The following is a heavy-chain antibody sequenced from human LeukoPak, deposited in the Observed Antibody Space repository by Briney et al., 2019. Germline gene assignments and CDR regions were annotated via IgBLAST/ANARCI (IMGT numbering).Heavy chain of an antibody. Sequence: GGSLPLSCAASGFTFSSYAMSWVRQAPGKGLEWVSAISGSGGSTYYADSVKGRFTISRDNSENTLYLQMNSLRAEDTAVYYCAKDRDIVVVPAAPDWFVPWGEGDLVSVSS. V-gene: IGHV3-23*01. J-gene: IGHJ5*02. CDR2: ISGSGGST. D-gene: IGHD2-2*01. CDR1: GFTFSSYA. CDR3: AKDRDIVVVPAAPDWFVP.